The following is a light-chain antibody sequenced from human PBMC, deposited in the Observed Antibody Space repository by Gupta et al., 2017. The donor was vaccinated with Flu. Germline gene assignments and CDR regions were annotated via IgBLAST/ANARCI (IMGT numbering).Light chain of an antibody. V-gene: IGKV3-20*01. CDR1: QTINNNY. CDR3: QQYGTSSLYS. J-gene: IGKJ2*03. CDR2: VAS. Sequence: EIVLTQSPGTLSLSPGERATLSCRASQTINNNYLAWYQQEPGQAPRLLIYVASSRATGIPDRFSGSGSGTDFTLTISRLEPEDFAVYYCQQYGTSSLYSFGQGTKLEIK.